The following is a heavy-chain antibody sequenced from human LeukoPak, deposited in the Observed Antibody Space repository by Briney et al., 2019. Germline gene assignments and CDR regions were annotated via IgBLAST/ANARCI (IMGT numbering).Heavy chain of an antibody. D-gene: IGHD1-1*01. CDR3: ARHFPLMDYPGWNQVCFDR. CDR2: IYYSGTT. J-gene: IGHJ5*02. Sequence: SETLSLTCTVSGDSILTRTYYWGWIRQPPGKGLEWIGSIYYSGTTHYNPSLKSRVTISVDKSENRFSLDLHSVTAADTAVYYCARHFPLMDYPGWNQVCFDRWGQGTLVTVSS. V-gene: IGHV4-39*01. CDR1: GDSILTRTYY.